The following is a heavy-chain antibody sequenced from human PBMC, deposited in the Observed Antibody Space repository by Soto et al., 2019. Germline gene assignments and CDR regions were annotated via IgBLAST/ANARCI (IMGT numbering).Heavy chain of an antibody. V-gene: IGHV1-18*01. Sequence: VQVCSEESGDTLDNSGSRSVRQAPAQGLEWMGCVSTNSGHTDYAQKFRGRVTMTKDTSPTTAYMELRSLRSDDTAVYYCAREQYPHLAYWGQGTLVTGSS. CDR2: VSTNSGHT. CDR3: AREQYPHLAY. CDR1: GDTLDNSG. J-gene: IGHJ4*02.